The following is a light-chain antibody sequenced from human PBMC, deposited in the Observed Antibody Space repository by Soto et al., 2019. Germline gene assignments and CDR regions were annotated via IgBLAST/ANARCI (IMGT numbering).Light chain of an antibody. CDR2: DAS. CDR3: QQYNSYSLT. CDR1: QSISSW. V-gene: IGKV1-5*01. Sequence: DIQMTQSPSTLSASVGDRVTITCRASQSISSWLAWYQQKPGKAPKLLIYDASSLESGVPSRFSGSGSGTEFTLTISSLQPDDFAQYYCQQYNSYSLTFGGGTKVEIK. J-gene: IGKJ4*01.